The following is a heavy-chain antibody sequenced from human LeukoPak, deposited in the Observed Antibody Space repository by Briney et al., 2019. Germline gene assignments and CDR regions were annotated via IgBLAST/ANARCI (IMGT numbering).Heavy chain of an antibody. V-gene: IGHV1-2*02. CDR3: ARELGEYYYDSSGIDY. Sequence: ASVKVSCKASGYTFTGYYMHWVRQAPGQGLEWMGWINPNSGGTNYAQKFQGRVTMTRDTSISTAYMKLSRLRSDDTAVYYCARELGEYYYDSSGIDYWGQGTLVTVSS. D-gene: IGHD3-22*01. CDR1: GYTFTGYY. J-gene: IGHJ4*02. CDR2: INPNSGGT.